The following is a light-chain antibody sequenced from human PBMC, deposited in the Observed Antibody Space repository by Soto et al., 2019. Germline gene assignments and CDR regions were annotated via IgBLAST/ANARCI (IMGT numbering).Light chain of an antibody. CDR2: RNS. J-gene: IGLJ1*01. V-gene: IGLV1-40*01. CDR3: ASWDDSLNGHV. Sequence: QSVLTQSPSVSGAPGQRVTISCTGSSSNIGAHYDVHWYQQLPGTAPKLLIYRNSNRPSGVPDRFSASKSGTSASLAISGLQSEDEADYYCASWDDSLNGHVFGTGTKLTVL. CDR1: SSNIGAHYD.